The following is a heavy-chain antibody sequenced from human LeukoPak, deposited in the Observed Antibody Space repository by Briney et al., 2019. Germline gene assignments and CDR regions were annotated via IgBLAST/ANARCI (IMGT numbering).Heavy chain of an antibody. CDR3: ARDDGFSCFSY. CDR2: IVPDGSEK. Sequence: GGSLRLSCAASGFTFSDFWINWVRGAPGEGLEWVASIVPDGSEKYYVDAVKGRFTISRDNAKNSLYLQMNNLRVEDTAIYYCARDDGFSCFSYWGQGTLVLVTS. D-gene: IGHD5-24*01. J-gene: IGHJ4*02. CDR1: GFTFSDFW. V-gene: IGHV3-7*01.